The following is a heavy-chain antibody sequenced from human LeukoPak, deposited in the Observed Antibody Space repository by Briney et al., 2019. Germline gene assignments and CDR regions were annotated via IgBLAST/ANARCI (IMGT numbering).Heavy chain of an antibody. D-gene: IGHD3-10*01. CDR2: ISPNNGDT. CDR1: GYTFTDSY. Sequence: GASVKVSCKPSGYTFTDSYIHWVRQAPGVGLQWMGWISPNNGDTKYAEDFQDRVTMTRDTSISTAYMELTGLTPDDTALYYCVRSPIGASAYWGRGTLVTVSS. J-gene: IGHJ4*02. V-gene: IGHV1-2*02. CDR3: VRSPIGASAY.